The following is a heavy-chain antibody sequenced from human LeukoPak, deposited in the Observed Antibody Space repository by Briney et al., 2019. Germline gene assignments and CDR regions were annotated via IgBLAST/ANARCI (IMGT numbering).Heavy chain of an antibody. CDR3: ARRHYYDSSGYYLAHDAFDI. Sequence: GESLKISCKGSGHSFTSHWIGWVRQMPGKGLEWMGIIYPGDSETRYSPSFQGQVTISADKSISTAYLQWSSLKASDTAMYYCARRHYYDSSGYYLAHDAFDIWGQGTMVTVSS. J-gene: IGHJ3*02. CDR1: GHSFTSHW. CDR2: IYPGDSET. D-gene: IGHD3-22*01. V-gene: IGHV5-51*01.